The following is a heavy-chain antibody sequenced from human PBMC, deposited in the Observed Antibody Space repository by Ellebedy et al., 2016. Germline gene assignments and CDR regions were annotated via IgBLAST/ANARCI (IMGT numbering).Heavy chain of an antibody. CDR1: GGSISSSSYY. V-gene: IGHV4-39*07. J-gene: IGHJ4*02. D-gene: IGHD3-9*01. CDR3: ARDLYYDILTGLTEYDY. Sequence: GSLRLSCTVSGGSISSSSYYWGWIRQPPGKGLEWIGSIYYSGSTYYNPSLKSRVTISVDTSKNQFSLKLSSVTAADTAVYYCARDLYYDILTGLTEYDYWGQGTLVTVSS. CDR2: IYYSGST.